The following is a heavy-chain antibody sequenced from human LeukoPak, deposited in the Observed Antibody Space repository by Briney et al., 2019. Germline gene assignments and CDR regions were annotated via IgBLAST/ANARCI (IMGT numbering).Heavy chain of an antibody. CDR3: ARDLHGSPDR. D-gene: IGHD2-2*03. J-gene: IGHJ5*02. CDR2: INPDGRTT. CDR1: GFTFTTFW. V-gene: IGHV3-74*01. Sequence: GGSLRLSCAASGFTFTTFWMNWVRQVPGKGLVWVSLINPDGRTTTYADSVKGRFTISRDNAKNTVYLQMSGLRDEDTAIYYCARDLHGSPDRWGQGTLVTVSS.